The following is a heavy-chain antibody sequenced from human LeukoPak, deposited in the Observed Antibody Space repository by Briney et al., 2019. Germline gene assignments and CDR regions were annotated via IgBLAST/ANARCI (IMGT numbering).Heavy chain of an antibody. V-gene: IGHV3-30*02. J-gene: IGHJ4*02. D-gene: IGHD5-24*01. CDR1: GFTFSSYG. CDR3: AKGGTNDMATSF. Sequence: PGGSLRLSCAASGFTFSSYGMHWVRQAPGKGLGWVAFIRYDGSNKCYADSVKGRFTISRDNSKNTLYLQINSLRVEDTAVYYCAKGGTNDMATSFWGLGTLVTASS. CDR2: IRYDGSNK.